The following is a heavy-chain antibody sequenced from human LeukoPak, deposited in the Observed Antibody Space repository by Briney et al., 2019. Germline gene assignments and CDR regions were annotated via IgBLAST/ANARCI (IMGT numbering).Heavy chain of an antibody. CDR1: GFSLSTSS. V-gene: IGHV3-23*01. D-gene: IGHD1-14*01. CDR2: IYADSSDT. Sequence: GGSLRLSCAASGFSLSTSSMAWVRQAPGGGPDWGADIYADSSDTYHADSVKGRFSISRDDSTNTLYLQLNSLRAEDTAAYYCAKRLNHNYFEHWGRGALVTVSS. J-gene: IGHJ4*02. CDR3: AKRLNHNYFEH.